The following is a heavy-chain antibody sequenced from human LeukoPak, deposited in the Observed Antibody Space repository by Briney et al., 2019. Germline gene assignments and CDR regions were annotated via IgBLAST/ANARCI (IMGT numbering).Heavy chain of an antibody. Sequence: PGGSLRLSCAASGFTFSNAWMSWVRQAPGKGLEWVGRIKSKTDGGTTDYAAPVKGRFTISRDDSKNTLYLQMNSLKTEDTAVYYFTTDNLERGHFDYWGQGTLVTVSS. D-gene: IGHD1-1*01. CDR1: GFTFSNAW. CDR3: TTDNLERGHFDY. CDR2: IKSKTDGGTT. V-gene: IGHV3-15*01. J-gene: IGHJ4*02.